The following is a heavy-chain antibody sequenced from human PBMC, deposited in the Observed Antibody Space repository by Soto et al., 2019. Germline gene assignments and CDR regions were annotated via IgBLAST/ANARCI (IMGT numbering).Heavy chain of an antibody. Sequence: SETLSLTCAGFGGSFSGYYWSWIRQPPGKGLEWIGEINHSGSTNYNPSLKSRVTISVDTSKNQFSLKLSSVTAADTAVYYCARVSGIYYYGMDVWGQGTTVTVSS. CDR2: INHSGST. J-gene: IGHJ6*02. CDR3: ARVSGIYYYGMDV. D-gene: IGHD3-10*01. CDR1: GGSFSGYY. V-gene: IGHV4-34*01.